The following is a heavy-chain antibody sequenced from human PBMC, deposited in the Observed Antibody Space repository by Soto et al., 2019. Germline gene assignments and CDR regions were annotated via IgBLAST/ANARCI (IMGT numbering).Heavy chain of an antibody. CDR3: ARLDYYDSSGYYFDY. D-gene: IGHD3-22*01. CDR1: GCSITSSSYY. Sequence: LSLTLAVSGCSITSSSYYWGWIRQPPGKGLAWIGSIYYSWSTYYNASLKSRVTISVDTSKNQFSLKLSSVTAADTGVYYWARLDYYDSSGYYFDYWGQGTLGAVSS. CDR2: IYYSWST. J-gene: IGHJ4*02. V-gene: IGHV4-39*01.